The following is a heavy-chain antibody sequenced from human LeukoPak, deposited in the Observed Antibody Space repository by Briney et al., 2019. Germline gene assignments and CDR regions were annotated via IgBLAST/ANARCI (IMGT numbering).Heavy chain of an antibody. CDR2: ISSSTI. Sequence: GGSLRLSCAASGFTFSSYTMNWVRQAPGKGLEWISSISSSTIYYADAVKGRFTISRDNAKNSLYLQVNSLRDEDTAVYYCARSAQLDYWGQGTLVTVS. V-gene: IGHV3-48*02. J-gene: IGHJ4*02. CDR1: GFTFSSYT. CDR3: ARSAQLDY.